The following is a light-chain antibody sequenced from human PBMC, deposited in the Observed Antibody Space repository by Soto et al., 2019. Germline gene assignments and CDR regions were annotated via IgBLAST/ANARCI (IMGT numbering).Light chain of an antibody. V-gene: IGKV3-20*01. CDR1: QSVSVNS. CDR2: AAS. Sequence: EIVLTQSPGTLSLSPGERATLSCRASQSVSVNSLARYQQKGGQAPRLLIYAASTRATGVPDRFSGTGSGTDFALTISRLETDDSALYYCPQYGGSPFTVGPGTKVDIK. CDR3: PQYGGSPFT. J-gene: IGKJ3*01.